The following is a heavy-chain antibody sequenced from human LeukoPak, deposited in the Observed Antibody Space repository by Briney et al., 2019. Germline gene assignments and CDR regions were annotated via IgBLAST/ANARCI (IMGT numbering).Heavy chain of an antibody. CDR3: ARQYYYDSSGYWSLDP. CDR1: GFSISSGHY. V-gene: IGHV4-38-2*02. CDR2: VYQSGTT. J-gene: IGHJ5*02. Sequence: SETLSLTCTVSGFSISSGHYWGWVRQPPGAGLEWIGSVYQSGTTYYNPSLKSRVTTSVDMSKNQFSLRLSSVTAADTAVYYCARQYYYDSSGYWSLDPWGQGTLVTVSS. D-gene: IGHD3-22*01.